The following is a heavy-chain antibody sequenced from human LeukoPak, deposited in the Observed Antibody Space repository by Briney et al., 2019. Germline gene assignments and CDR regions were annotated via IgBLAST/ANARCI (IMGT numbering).Heavy chain of an antibody. J-gene: IGHJ4*02. Sequence: GGPLRLYCEASGFTFSKYWMLWVRQAPGKWLETVSRINTDGTVTNSADSVKGRFTVSRDNADNTMFLQMNSVRDEDTAVYYCATKQWLAPPPDSWGQGTPVTVSS. CDR3: ATKQWLAPPPDS. CDR1: GFTFSKYW. V-gene: IGHV3-74*01. CDR2: INTDGTVT. D-gene: IGHD6-19*01.